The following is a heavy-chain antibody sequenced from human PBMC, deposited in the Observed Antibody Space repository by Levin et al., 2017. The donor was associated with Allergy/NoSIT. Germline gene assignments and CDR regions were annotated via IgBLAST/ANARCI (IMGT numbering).Heavy chain of an antibody. CDR2: IKTDGSEK. D-gene: IGHD4-17*01. CDR1: GFTFSSSW. CDR3: ARGGYSGDYLSDY. J-gene: IGHJ4*02. Sequence: LSLTCAASGFTFSSSWMSWVRQAPGKGLEWVGNIKTDGSEKYYVDSVKGRFTMSRDNAKNTLYLQMNSLRVEDTAVYYCARGGYSGDYLSDYWGQGTVVTVSS. V-gene: IGHV3-7*04.